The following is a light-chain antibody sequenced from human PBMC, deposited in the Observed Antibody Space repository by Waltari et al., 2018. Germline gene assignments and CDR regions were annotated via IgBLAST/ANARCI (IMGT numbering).Light chain of an antibody. Sequence: EIVLTQSPATLSLSPGERATLSCRASQSVSSSLAWYQQKPGQAPSLLIYGASSRATGIPDRFSGSGSGKDFTLTISSLEPEDFAVYYCQQYSNWPLTFGGGTKVEIK. V-gene: IGKV3-15*01. CDR3: QQYSNWPLT. J-gene: IGKJ4*01. CDR1: QSVSSS. CDR2: GAS.